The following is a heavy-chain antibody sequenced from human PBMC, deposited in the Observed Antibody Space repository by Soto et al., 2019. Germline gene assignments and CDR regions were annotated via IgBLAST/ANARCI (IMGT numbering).Heavy chain of an antibody. Sequence: GESLKISCKGSGYSFTSYWIGWVRQMPGKGLEWLGIIYPGDSHTRYSPSFQGQVTISADKSISTAYLQWNSLKASDTAIYYCARQGYCSNTACSTVDYWGQRTLLTVSS. CDR1: GYSFTSYW. J-gene: IGHJ4*02. D-gene: IGHD2-2*02. CDR3: ARQGYCSNTACSTVDY. CDR2: IYPGDSHT. V-gene: IGHV5-51*01.